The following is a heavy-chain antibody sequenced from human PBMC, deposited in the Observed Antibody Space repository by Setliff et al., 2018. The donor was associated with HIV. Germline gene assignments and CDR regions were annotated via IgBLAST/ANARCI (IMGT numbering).Heavy chain of an antibody. Sequence: GGSLRLSCAASGFTFSNYAMSWVRQAPGEGLEWVSAILSTGERTFYADSVKGRFTISRDNSKNTVYLQMNSLRAEDTAVYYCAKGFQRFYYVMDVWGQGTTVTVSS. J-gene: IGHJ6*02. V-gene: IGHV3-23*01. CDR1: GFTFSNYA. CDR3: AKGFQRFYYVMDV. CDR2: ILSTGERT.